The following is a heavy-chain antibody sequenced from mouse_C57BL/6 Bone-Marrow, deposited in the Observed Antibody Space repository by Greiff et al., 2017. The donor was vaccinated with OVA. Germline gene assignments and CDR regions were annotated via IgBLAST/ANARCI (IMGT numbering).Heavy chain of an antibody. Sequence: QVQLQQPGAELVKPGASVKLSCKASGYTFTSYWMHWVKQRPGQGLEWIGMIHPNSGSTNYNEKFKSKATLTVDKSSSTAYMQLSSLTSEDSAVYYGARRGYSNYVCWFAYWGQGTLVTVSA. D-gene: IGHD2-5*01. V-gene: IGHV1-64*01. CDR2: IHPNSGST. J-gene: IGHJ3*01. CDR3: ARRGYSNYVCWFAY. CDR1: GYTFTSYW.